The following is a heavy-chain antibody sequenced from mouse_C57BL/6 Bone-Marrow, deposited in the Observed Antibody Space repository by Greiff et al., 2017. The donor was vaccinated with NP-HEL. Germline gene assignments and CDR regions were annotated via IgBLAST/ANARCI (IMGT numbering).Heavy chain of an antibody. CDR3: ARGDGYYVSFDY. Sequence: VKLVESGAELVKPGASVKMSCKASGYTFTTYPIEWMKQNHGKSLEWIGNFHPYNDDTKYNEKFKGKATLTVEKSSSTVYLELSRLTSDDSAVYYCARGDGYYVSFDYWGQGTTLTVSS. D-gene: IGHD2-3*01. J-gene: IGHJ2*01. CDR1: GYTFTTYP. V-gene: IGHV1-47*01. CDR2: FHPYNDDT.